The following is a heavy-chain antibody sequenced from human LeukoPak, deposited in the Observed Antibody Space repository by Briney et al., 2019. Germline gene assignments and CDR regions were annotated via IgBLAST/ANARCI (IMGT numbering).Heavy chain of an antibody. CDR2: INHSGST. Sequence: SETLSLTCAVYGGSFSGYYWSWIRQPPGKGLEWIGGINHSGSTNYNPSLKSRVTISVDTSKNQFSLKLSSVTAADTAVYYCARRTNPVVTPDAFDIWGQGTMVTVSS. V-gene: IGHV4-34*01. CDR1: GGSFSGYY. CDR3: ARRTNPVVTPDAFDI. D-gene: IGHD4-23*01. J-gene: IGHJ3*02.